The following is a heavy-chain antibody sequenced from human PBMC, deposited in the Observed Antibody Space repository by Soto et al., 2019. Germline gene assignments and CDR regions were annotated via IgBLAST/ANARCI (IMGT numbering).Heavy chain of an antibody. D-gene: IGHD3-22*01. J-gene: IGHJ5*02. Sequence: SETLSLTCTVSGGSISSYYWSWIRQPPGKGLEWIGYIYYSGSTNYNPSLKSRVTISVDTSKNQFSLKLSSVTAADTAVYYCARVPRYYDSSGYDWFDPWGQGTLVT. CDR3: ARVPRYYDSSGYDWFDP. CDR2: IYYSGST. V-gene: IGHV4-59*01. CDR1: GGSISSYY.